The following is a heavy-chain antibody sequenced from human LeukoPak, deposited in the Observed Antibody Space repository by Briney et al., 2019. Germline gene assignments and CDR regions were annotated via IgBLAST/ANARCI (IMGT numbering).Heavy chain of an antibody. CDR2: ISGSGGST. Sequence: PGGSLRLSCAASGFTFSSYAMSWVRQAPGKGLEWVSAISGSGGSTYYADSVKGRFTISRDNSKNTLYLQMNSLRAEDTAVYYCAKDFNGNYYSLWNYWGQGTLVTVSS. CDR1: GFTFSSYA. V-gene: IGHV3-23*01. CDR3: AKDFNGNYYSLWNY. D-gene: IGHD1-26*01. J-gene: IGHJ4*02.